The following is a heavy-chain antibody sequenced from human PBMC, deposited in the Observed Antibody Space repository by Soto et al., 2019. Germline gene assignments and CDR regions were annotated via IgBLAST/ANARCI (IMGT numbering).Heavy chain of an antibody. Sequence: QVQLVQSGAEVKKPGASVKVSCKASGYTFTSYAMHWVRQAPGQGLEWLAWINAYIAKTDNAQKVQGRVTMTADTSTSTAYLELRSLTSDDTAVYYCARGDGDTLDYWGQGTVVTVSS. CDR2: INAYIAKT. CDR3: ARGDGDTLDY. D-gene: IGHD2-21*02. CDR1: GYTFTSYA. J-gene: IGHJ4*02. V-gene: IGHV1-18*01.